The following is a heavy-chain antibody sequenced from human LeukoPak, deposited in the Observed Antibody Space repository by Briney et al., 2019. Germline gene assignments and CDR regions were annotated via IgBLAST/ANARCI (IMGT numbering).Heavy chain of an antibody. CDR2: ISAYNGNT. D-gene: IGHD2-2*01. J-gene: IGHJ4*02. V-gene: IGHV1-18*01. CDR1: GYTFTSYG. Sequence: GASVKVSCKASGYTFTSYGISWVRQAPGQGLEWMGWISAYNGNTSYAQKVQGRVTMTTDTSTSTAYMELRSLRSDDTAVYYCARGSGYCSTIRCSDFDYWGQGTLVTVSS. CDR3: ARGSGYCSTIRCSDFDY.